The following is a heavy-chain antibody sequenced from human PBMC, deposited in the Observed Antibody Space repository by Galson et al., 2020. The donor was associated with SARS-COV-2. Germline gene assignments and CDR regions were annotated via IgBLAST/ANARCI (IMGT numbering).Heavy chain of an antibody. J-gene: IGHJ6*02. V-gene: IGHV5-51*01. Sequence: GESLKISCKGSGYSFATQWIGWVRQMPGKGLEWMGIIYPGDSDTRYSPSFRGQVTISADKSISTAYLQWGSLKASDTAMYYCARVGDSSSYLAYYYGMDVWGQGTTVTVSS. CDR2: IYPGDSDT. D-gene: IGHD6-13*01. CDR1: GYSFATQW. CDR3: ARVGDSSSYLAYYYGMDV.